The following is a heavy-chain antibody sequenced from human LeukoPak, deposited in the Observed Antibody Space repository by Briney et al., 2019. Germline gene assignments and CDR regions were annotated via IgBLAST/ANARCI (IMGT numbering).Heavy chain of an antibody. J-gene: IGHJ4*02. V-gene: IGHV3-21*04. CDR1: GFTFSSYS. D-gene: IGHD3-10*01. CDR3: AALWFAEPSIFDY. CDR2: ISSSSSYI. Sequence: GGSLRLSCAASGFTFSSYSMNWVRQAPGKGLEWVSSISSSSSYIYYADSVKGRFTISRDNAKNSLYLQMNSLRAEDTAVYYCAALWFAEPSIFDYWGQGTLVTVSS.